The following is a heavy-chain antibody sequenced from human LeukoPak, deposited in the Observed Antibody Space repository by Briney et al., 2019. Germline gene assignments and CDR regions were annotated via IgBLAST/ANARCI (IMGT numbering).Heavy chain of an antibody. Sequence: GQISNSGSTYYNPSLKSRATISLDRSKKQFSLKLTSMTAADTAVYYCARNNSHYGLDVWGPGTTVTVSS. CDR2: ISNSGST. V-gene: IGHV4-30-2*01. D-gene: IGHD1/OR15-1a*01. CDR3: ARNNSHYGLDV. J-gene: IGHJ6*02.